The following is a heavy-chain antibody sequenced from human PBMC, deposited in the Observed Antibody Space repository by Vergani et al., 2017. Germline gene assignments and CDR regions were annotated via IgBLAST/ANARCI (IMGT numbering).Heavy chain of an antibody. D-gene: IGHD6-13*01. Sequence: QVQLVQSGAEVKKPGSSVKVSCKASGGTFSSYAISWVRQAPGQGLEWMGGIIPIFGTANYAQKFQGRVTITADESTSTAYMELSSLRCEDTAVYYCAREGPLRVAAAGTGEFDYWGQGTLVTVSS. J-gene: IGHJ4*02. CDR2: IIPIFGTA. CDR1: GGTFSSYA. V-gene: IGHV1-69*01. CDR3: AREGPLRVAAAGTGEFDY.